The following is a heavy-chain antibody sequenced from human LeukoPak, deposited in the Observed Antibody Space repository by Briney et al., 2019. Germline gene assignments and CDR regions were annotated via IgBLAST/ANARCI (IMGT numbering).Heavy chain of an antibody. D-gene: IGHD3-10*01. J-gene: IGHJ4*02. Sequence: ASVKVSCKASGYTFTSYDINWVRQATGQGLEWMGWMNPNSGNTGYVQKFQGRVTMTTNTSISTAYMELSSLRSEDTAVYYCAKLTRQHTITMVRGVLDYWGQGTLVTVSS. CDR3: AKLTRQHTITMVRGVLDY. V-gene: IGHV1-8*01. CDR2: MNPNSGNT. CDR1: GYTFTSYD.